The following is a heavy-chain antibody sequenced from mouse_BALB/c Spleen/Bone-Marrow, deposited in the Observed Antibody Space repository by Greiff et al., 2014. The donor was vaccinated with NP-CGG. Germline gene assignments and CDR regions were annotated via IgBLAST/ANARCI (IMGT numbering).Heavy chain of an antibody. CDR2: IYPGDGST. Sequence: VQLQQSGPELVKPGASVRMSCKASGYTFTSYYVHWVKQRPGQGLEWIGWIYPGDGSTKYNEKFKGKTTLTADKSSSTAYMLLSSLTSEDSAIYFCARQAMDYWGQGTSVTVSS. V-gene: IGHV1S56*01. CDR1: GYTFTSYY. J-gene: IGHJ4*01. CDR3: ARQAMDY.